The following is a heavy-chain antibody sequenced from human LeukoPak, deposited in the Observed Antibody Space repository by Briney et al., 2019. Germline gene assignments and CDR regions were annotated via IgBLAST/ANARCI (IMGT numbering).Heavy chain of an antibody. Sequence: ASVKVSCKASGYTFTNYAMHWVRQAPGQGLEWMGWITPGGGTNYPQKFQGRVAITWDTSITTAYMDLSRLTSDDTAMYYRARDRYGDGFAHFDYWGQGALVTVSS. CDR3: ARDRYGDGFAHFDY. CDR2: ITPGGGT. V-gene: IGHV1-2*02. J-gene: IGHJ4*02. D-gene: IGHD5-24*01. CDR1: GYTFTNYA.